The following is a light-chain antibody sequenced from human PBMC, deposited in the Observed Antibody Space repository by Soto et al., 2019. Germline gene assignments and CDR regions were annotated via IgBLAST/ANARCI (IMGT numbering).Light chain of an antibody. CDR1: QSMSSF. Sequence: DIQMTQSPSSLSTSVGDRVTISCRASQSMSSFLNWVQQKPGKAPKLLIYAASSLQSGVPSRFSGSGAGTNFSLTIDSVQPEDCATYYCQQSYSICWTFGQGNKVEFK. CDR3: QQSYSICWT. V-gene: IGKV1-39*01. CDR2: AAS. J-gene: IGKJ1*01.